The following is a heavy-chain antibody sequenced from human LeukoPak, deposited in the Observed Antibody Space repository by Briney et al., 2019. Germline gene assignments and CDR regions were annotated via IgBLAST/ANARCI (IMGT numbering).Heavy chain of an antibody. CDR3: TSWGDTTAEYFQR. CDR1: GFTVRSDD. Sequence: GGSLRLSCAAFGFTVRSDDMNWVRQAPGKGLEWVAHINPDGRDTYYVDSVKGRFTISRDNAQNSMYLQMNSLRVEDTAVYYCTSWGDTTAEYFQRWGQGTLVTVSS. V-gene: IGHV3-7*01. J-gene: IGHJ1*01. D-gene: IGHD2-21*02. CDR2: INPDGRDT.